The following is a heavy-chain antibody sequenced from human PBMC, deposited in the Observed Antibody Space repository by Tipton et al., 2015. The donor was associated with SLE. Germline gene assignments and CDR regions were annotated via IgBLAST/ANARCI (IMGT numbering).Heavy chain of an antibody. Sequence: TLSLTCTVSGGSISSGTYYWSWIRQPAGKGLEWIGRIFTRGSTNENLSLKSQVTISLDTSKNQFSLKLSSVTAADTAVYYCARTLPDSSGLAFDHWGQGTLVTVPS. J-gene: IGHJ4*02. CDR2: IFTRGST. D-gene: IGHD3-22*01. CDR1: GGSISSGTYY. V-gene: IGHV4-61*02. CDR3: ARTLPDSSGLAFDH.